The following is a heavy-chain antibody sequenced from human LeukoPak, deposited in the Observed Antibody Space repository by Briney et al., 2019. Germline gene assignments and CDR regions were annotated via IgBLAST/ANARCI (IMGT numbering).Heavy chain of an antibody. V-gene: IGHV4-34*01. CDR3: AKAYSNYFDWFDP. CDR1: GGSFSGYY. J-gene: IGHJ5*02. D-gene: IGHD4-11*01. CDR2: INHSGST. Sequence: SETLSLTCAVYGGSFSGYYWSWIRQPPGKGLEWIGEINHSGSTNYNPSLKSRVTISVDTSKNQFSLKLSSVTAEDTAVYYCAKAYSNYFDWFDPWGQGTLVTVS.